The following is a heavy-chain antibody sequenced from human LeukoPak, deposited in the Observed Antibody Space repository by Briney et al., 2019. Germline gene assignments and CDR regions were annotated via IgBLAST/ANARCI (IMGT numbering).Heavy chain of an antibody. CDR1: GFTFSSYW. J-gene: IGHJ3*01. D-gene: IGHD4-17*01. CDR3: ARIRTTVTTYYAFDV. V-gene: IGHV3-21*01. CDR2: ISSSSSYI. Sequence: GGSLRLSCAASGFTFSSYWMSSVRQAPGKGLEWVSSISSSSSYIYYADSVKGRFTISRDNAKNSLYLQMNSLRAEDTAVYYCARIRTTVTTYYAFDVWGQGTMVTVSS.